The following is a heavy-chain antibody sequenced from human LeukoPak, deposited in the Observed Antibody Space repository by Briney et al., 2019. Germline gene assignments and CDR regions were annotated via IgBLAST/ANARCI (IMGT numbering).Heavy chain of an antibody. J-gene: IGHJ3*02. V-gene: IGHV4-34*01. CDR2: INHSGST. CDR3: ARMGVGATADAFDI. CDR1: GGSFSGYY. Sequence: SETLSLTCAVYGGSFSGYYWSWIRQPAGKGLEWIGEINHSGSTKYNPSFKSRVSMSVDTSKNQFSLKLSSVTAADTAVYYCARMGVGATADAFDIWGQGTLVTVSS. D-gene: IGHD1-26*01.